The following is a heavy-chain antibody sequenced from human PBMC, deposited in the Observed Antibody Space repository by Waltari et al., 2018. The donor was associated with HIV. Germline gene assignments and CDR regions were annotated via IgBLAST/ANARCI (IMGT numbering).Heavy chain of an antibody. CDR1: GIPFDDYA. V-gene: IGHV3-9*01. Sequence: EVQLVESGGGSVQPGRSLRLSCTASGIPFDDYAMPWLRQPPGKGLEWVSGISWNSGDIAYADSVKGRFTISRDNTKNSLFLQMNSVRVEDTALYYCVKDGASTIFGVLNGMDVWGQGTTVTVSS. D-gene: IGHD3-3*01. CDR2: ISWNSGDI. J-gene: IGHJ6*02. CDR3: VKDGASTIFGVLNGMDV.